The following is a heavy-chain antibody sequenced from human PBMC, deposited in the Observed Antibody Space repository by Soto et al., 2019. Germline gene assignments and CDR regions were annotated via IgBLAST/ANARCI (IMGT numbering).Heavy chain of an antibody. J-gene: IGHJ4*02. CDR1: CFTFTNYG. CDR2: ISAYKGNT. CDR3: ASRSGQLPYYFDY. Sequence: ASVKVCCKASCFTFTNYGISWVRQAPGQGLEWMGWISAYKGNTNYAQKFQGRVTMTTDTSTSTAYLELRSLRSDDMAVYFCASRSGQLPYYFDYWGQGTQVTVSS. D-gene: IGHD6-6*01. V-gene: IGHV1-18*03.